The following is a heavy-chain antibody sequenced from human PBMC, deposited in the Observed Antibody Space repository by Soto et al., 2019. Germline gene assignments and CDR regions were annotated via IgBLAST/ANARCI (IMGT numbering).Heavy chain of an antibody. J-gene: IGHJ3*02. CDR2: ISSSSSYT. CDR1: GFTFSDYY. Sequence: QVQLVESGGGLVKPGGSLRLSCAASGFTFSDYYMSWIRQAPGKGLEWVSYISSSSSYTNYADSVKGRFTISRDNAKNPLYLQMNSLRAEDTAVYYCASRFGSCSGGSCRKGAFDIWGQGTMVTVSS. CDR3: ASRFGSCSGGSCRKGAFDI. D-gene: IGHD2-15*01. V-gene: IGHV3-11*05.